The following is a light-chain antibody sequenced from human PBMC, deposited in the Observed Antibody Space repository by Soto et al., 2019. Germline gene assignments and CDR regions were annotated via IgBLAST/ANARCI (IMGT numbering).Light chain of an antibody. CDR3: CSYAGSSAYVV. Sequence: QSALTQPASVSGSPGQSITISCTGTSSDVGSSNLVSWYQQHPGKAPKLMIYEASERPSGVSNRFSGSKSGNTASLTISGLQAADEADYYCCSYAGSSAYVVFGGGTQLTVL. CDR1: SSDVGSSNL. J-gene: IGLJ2*01. CDR2: EAS. V-gene: IGLV2-23*01.